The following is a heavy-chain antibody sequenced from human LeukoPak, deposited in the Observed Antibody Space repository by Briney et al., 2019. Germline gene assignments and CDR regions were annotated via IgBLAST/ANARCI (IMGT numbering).Heavy chain of an antibody. CDR2: IYHSGST. D-gene: IGHD1-1*01. J-gene: IGHJ4*02. CDR1: GYSISSGYY. CDR3: AREGPTSFSDY. Sequence: SETLSLTCTVSGYSISSGYYWGWIRQPPGKGLEWMGSIYHSGSTYYNPSLKSRVTISVDTSKNQFSLKLSSVTAADTAVYYCAREGPTSFSDYWGQGTLVTVSS. V-gene: IGHV4-38-2*02.